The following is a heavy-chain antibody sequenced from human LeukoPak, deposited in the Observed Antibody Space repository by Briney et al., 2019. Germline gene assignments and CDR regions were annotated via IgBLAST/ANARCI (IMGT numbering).Heavy chain of an antibody. CDR2: INPHNGDT. CDR1: GYTFIGYY. V-gene: IGHV1-2*02. CDR3: ATVRDIVVGGGPYYFDY. Sequence: ASVKVSFKASGYTFIGYYLHWVRQAPGQGLEWMGWINPHNGDTNYAQKFQGRVTMTRDTSITTAYMELRRLKSDDTAVYYCATVRDIVVGGGPYYFDYWGQGTLVTVSS. J-gene: IGHJ4*02. D-gene: IGHD2-15*01.